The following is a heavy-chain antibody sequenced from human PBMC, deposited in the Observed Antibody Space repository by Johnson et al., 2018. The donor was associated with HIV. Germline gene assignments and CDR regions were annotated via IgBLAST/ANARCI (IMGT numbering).Heavy chain of an antibody. CDR3: AKAQSTVLVPNAFDI. J-gene: IGHJ3*02. CDR1: GFTFSSYG. CDR2: IRYDGTNK. V-gene: IGHV3-30*02. Sequence: QVQLVESGGGVVQPGGSLRLSCAASGFTFSSYGIHWVRQAPGKGLEWVAFIRYDGTNKYYADSVKGRFTISRDNSRNTLYLQMNSLRAEDPAVYDCAKAQSTVLVPNAFDIWGQWTMVTVSS. D-gene: IGHD4-11*01.